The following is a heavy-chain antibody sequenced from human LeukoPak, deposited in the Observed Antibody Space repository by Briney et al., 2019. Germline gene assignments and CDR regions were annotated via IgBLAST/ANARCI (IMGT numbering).Heavy chain of an antibody. Sequence: PSETLSLTCTVSGGSISSYYWSWIRQPPGKGLEWIGYSYYIGSTNCNPSVKSRVAMSVDTSKNQFSLKLSSLTAADTAVYYCARGGTAVIAPYAFDIWGQGTMVTVSS. CDR1: GGSISSYY. CDR3: ARGGTAVIAPYAFDI. V-gene: IGHV4-59*01. D-gene: IGHD4-23*01. J-gene: IGHJ3*02. CDR2: SYYIGST.